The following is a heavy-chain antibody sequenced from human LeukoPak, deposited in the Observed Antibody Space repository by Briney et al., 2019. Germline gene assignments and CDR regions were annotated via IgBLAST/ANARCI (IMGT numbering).Heavy chain of an antibody. Sequence: GGSLRLSCAASGFTFDDYAMHWVRQAPGKGREWVSGISWNSGSIGYADSVKGRFTISRDNAKNSLYLQMNSLRAEDTALYYCAKGLSNYEGSGLDYWGQGTLVTVSS. CDR2: ISWNSGSI. J-gene: IGHJ4*02. CDR3: AKGLSNYEGSGLDY. CDR1: GFTFDDYA. D-gene: IGHD4-11*01. V-gene: IGHV3-9*01.